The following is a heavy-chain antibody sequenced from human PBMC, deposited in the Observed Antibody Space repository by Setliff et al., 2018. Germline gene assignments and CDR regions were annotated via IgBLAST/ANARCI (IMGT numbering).Heavy chain of an antibody. D-gene: IGHD2-2*03. CDR3: ARGGFGYCSSTSCQWGYYSMDV. Sequence: GGSLRLSCVVSGFSFSNYGMTWVRQAPGKGLEWVSAISGSGDGDKTHYADSVKGRFTISRDNAKNSLYLQMNSLRAEDTAVYYCARGGFGYCSSTSCQWGYYSMDVWGKGTTVTVS. CDR2: ISGSGDGDKT. J-gene: IGHJ6*03. V-gene: IGHV3-21*04. CDR1: GFSFSNYG.